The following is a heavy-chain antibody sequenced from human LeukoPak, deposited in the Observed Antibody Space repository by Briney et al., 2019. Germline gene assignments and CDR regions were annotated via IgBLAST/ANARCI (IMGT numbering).Heavy chain of an antibody. CDR3: AKGWIQLWYLFDY. Sequence: GGSLRLSCAASGFTVSSNYMSWVRQAPGKGLEWVSAISGSGGSTYYADSVKGRFTISRDNSKNTLYLQMNSLRAEDTAVYYCAKGWIQLWYLFDYWGQGTLVTVSS. CDR2: ISGSGGST. D-gene: IGHD5-18*01. V-gene: IGHV3-23*01. CDR1: GFTVSSNY. J-gene: IGHJ4*02.